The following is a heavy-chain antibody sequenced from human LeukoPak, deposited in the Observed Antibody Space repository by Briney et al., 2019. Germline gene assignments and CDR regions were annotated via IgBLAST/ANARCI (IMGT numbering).Heavy chain of an antibody. CDR2: ISSSSSYI. J-gene: IGHJ6*04. Sequence: GGSLRLSCAASGFTFSSYSMNWVRQAPGKGLEWVSSISSSSSYIYYADSVKGRFTISRDNAKNSLYLQMNSLRAEDTAVYHCARDSILWFGESNYYYYGMDVWGKGTTVTVSS. D-gene: IGHD3-10*01. CDR3: ARDSILWFGESNYYYYGMDV. CDR1: GFTFSSYS. V-gene: IGHV3-21*01.